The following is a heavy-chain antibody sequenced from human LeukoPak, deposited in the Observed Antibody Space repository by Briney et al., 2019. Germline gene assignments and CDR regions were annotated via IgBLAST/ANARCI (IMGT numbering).Heavy chain of an antibody. CDR3: AGGANFDWLAWFDP. D-gene: IGHD3-9*01. J-gene: IGHJ5*02. CDR2: IYYSGST. V-gene: IGHV4-30-4*08. CDR1: GFTFSDHY. Sequence: LRLSCAASGFTFSDHYMDWVRQAPGKGLEWIGYIYYSGSTYYNPSLKSRVTISVDTSKNQFSLKLSSVTAADTAVYYCAGGANFDWLAWFDPWGQGTLVTVSS.